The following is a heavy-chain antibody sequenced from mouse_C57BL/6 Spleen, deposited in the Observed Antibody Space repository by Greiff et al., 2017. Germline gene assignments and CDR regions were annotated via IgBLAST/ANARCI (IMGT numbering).Heavy chain of an antibody. CDR1: GFNIKNTY. Sequence: EVQLQESVAELVRPGASVKLSCTASGFNIKNTYMHWVKQRPEQGLEWIGRIDPANGNTKYAPKFQGKATITADTSSNTAYLQLSSLTSENTAIYYCALSTMVGYYAMDYWGQGTSVTVSS. J-gene: IGHJ4*01. D-gene: IGHD2-2*01. V-gene: IGHV14-3*01. CDR2: IDPANGNT. CDR3: ALSTMVGYYAMDY.